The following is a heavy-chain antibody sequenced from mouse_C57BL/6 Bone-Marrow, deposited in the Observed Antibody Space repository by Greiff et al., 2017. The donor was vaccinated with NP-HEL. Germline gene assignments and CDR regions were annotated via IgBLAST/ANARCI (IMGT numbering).Heavy chain of an antibody. CDR1: GFNIKDYY. CDR2: IDPEDGEI. D-gene: IGHD1-1*01. Sequence: VQLQQSGAELVKPGASVKLSCTASGFNIKDYYMHWVKQRTEQGLEWIGRIDPEDGEIKYAPKFQGKATITADTSSNTAYLQLSSLTSEDTAVYYCARDYGSFYYYAMDYWGQGTSVTVSS. J-gene: IGHJ4*01. CDR3: ARDYGSFYYYAMDY. V-gene: IGHV14-2*01.